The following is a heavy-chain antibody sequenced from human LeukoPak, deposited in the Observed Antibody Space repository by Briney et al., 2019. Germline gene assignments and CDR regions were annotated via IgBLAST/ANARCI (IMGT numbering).Heavy chain of an antibody. Sequence: GGSLRLSCAASGFSFDDYDMSWVGQAPGKRLEWVSGINWNGGSTGYADSVKGRFTISRDNAKNSLYLQMSSLRAEDTALYYCAREEGGYFDYWGQGTLVTVSS. D-gene: IGHD3-16*01. CDR3: AREEGGYFDY. CDR1: GFSFDDYD. CDR2: INWNGGST. V-gene: IGHV3-20*04. J-gene: IGHJ4*02.